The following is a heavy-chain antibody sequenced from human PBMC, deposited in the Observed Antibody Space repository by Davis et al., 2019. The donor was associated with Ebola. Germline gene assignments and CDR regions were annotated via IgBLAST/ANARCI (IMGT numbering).Heavy chain of an antibody. J-gene: IGHJ6*04. D-gene: IGHD2-2*01. CDR1: GGSISSYY. Sequence: PSETLSLTCTVSGGSISSYYWSWIRQPPGKGLEWIGYIYYSGSTNYNPSLKSRVTISVDTSKNQFSLKLSSVTAADTAVYYCARTRDSTSDSPYYYYYGMDVWGKGTTVTVSS. CDR3: ARTRDSTSDSPYYYYYGMDV. CDR2: IYYSGST. V-gene: IGHV4-59*08.